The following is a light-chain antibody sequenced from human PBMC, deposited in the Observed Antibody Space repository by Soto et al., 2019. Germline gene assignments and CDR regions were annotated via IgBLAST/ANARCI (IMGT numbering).Light chain of an antibody. Sequence: EIVLTQSPGTRSLSVGERATLSCRASQSVSSTHLAWYQQKPGQAPRLLIYGASNRATGIPDRFSGSGSGTDFTLTISRLEPEDFAVYYCQQYGTSPEWTFGQGTKVDIK. CDR3: QQYGTSPEWT. CDR2: GAS. CDR1: QSVSSTH. V-gene: IGKV3-20*01. J-gene: IGKJ1*01.